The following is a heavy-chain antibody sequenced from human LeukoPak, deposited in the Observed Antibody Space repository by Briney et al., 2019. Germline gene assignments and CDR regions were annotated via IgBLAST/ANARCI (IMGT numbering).Heavy chain of an antibody. J-gene: IGHJ2*01. V-gene: IGHV4-34*01. Sequence: SETLSLTCAVYGGSFSGYYWSWIRQPPGKGLEWIGEINHSGSTNYNPSLKSRVTISVDTSKNQFSLKLSSVTAADTAVYYCARRGYSYHSWYFDLWGRGTLVTVSS. CDR3: ARRGYSYHSWYFDL. CDR1: GGSFSGYY. D-gene: IGHD5-18*01. CDR2: INHSGST.